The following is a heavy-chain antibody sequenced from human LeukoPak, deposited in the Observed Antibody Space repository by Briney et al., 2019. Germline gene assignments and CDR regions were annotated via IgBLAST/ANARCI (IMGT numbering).Heavy chain of an antibody. V-gene: IGHV4-30-4*07. CDR3: ARWGTFSSYFDY. J-gene: IGHJ4*02. CDR1: GGSISSGGYS. Sequence: SETLSLTCAVSGGSISSGGYSWSWIRQPPGKGLEWIGYIYYSGSTYYNPSLKSRVTISVDTSKNQFSLKLSSVTAADTAAYYCARWGTFSSYFDYWGQGTLVTVSS. CDR2: IYYSGST. D-gene: IGHD2/OR15-2a*01.